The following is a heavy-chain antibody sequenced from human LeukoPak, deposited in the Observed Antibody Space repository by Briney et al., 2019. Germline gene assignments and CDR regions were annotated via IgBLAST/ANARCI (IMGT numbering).Heavy chain of an antibody. V-gene: IGHV3-30-3*01. CDR1: GFTFSSYW. D-gene: IGHD5-18*01. CDR2: ISYDGSNK. J-gene: IGHJ4*02. CDR3: ARDGGYSYGYRFDY. Sequence: GGSLRLSCAASGFTFSSYWMSWVRQAPGKGLEWVAVISYDGSNKYYADSVKGRFTISRDNSKNTLYLQMNSLRAEDTAVYYCARDGGYSYGYRFDYWGQGTLVTVSS.